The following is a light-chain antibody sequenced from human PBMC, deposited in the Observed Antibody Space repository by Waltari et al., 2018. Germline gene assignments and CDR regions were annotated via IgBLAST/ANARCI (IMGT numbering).Light chain of an antibody. J-gene: IGKJ5*01. V-gene: IGKV1-39*01. CDR3: QQSYSTLIT. CDR2: AAS. Sequence: DIQMTQYPSSMSASVGDRVTITCRASQSIRSYLNWYQQKPGKAPKLLIYAASSLQSGVPSMFSGSGSGTDFTLTISSLQPEYFATYYWQQSYSTLITFGQWTRLEIK. CDR1: QSIRSY.